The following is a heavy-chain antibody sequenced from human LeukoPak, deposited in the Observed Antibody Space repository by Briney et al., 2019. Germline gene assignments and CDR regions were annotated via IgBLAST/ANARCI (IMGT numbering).Heavy chain of an antibody. D-gene: IGHD5-24*01. CDR2: ISSSSSYI. CDR1: GFTFSNYD. V-gene: IGHV3-21*01. CDR3: ARGEEKATLTALDS. Sequence: AGGSLRLSCAASGFTFSNYDMHWVRQAPGKGLEWVSAISSSSSYIYYADSIKGRFTISRDNAENSLYLQMNSLRAVDTAVYFCARGEEKATLTALDSWGQGTLVTVSS. J-gene: IGHJ4*02.